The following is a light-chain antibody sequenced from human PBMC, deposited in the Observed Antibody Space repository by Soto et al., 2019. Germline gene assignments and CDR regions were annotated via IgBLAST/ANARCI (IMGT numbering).Light chain of an antibody. J-gene: IGLJ1*01. CDR2: RNN. CDR1: SSDVGSNY. CDR3: AAWDDCLSGRV. V-gene: IGLV1-47*01. Sequence: QCVLTQPPSASGTPGQRVTIFCSGSSSDVGSNYVYWYQQLPGTAPKLLIYRNNQRPSGVPDRFSGSKSGTSASLAIGGLRSEDEANYYCAAWDDCLSGRVFETGTKVTVL.